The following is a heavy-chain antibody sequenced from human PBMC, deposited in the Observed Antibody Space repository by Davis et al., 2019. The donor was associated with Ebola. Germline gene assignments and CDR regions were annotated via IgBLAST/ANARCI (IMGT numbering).Heavy chain of an antibody. CDR2: IIPIFGTA. J-gene: IGHJ6*04. D-gene: IGHD2-15*01. V-gene: IGHV1-69*13. CDR3: ARSRSSGYCSGGSCYDQSYYYYGMDV. Sequence: ASSVKVSCKASGGTFSSYAISWVRQAPGQGLEWMGGIIPIFGTANYAQKFQGRVTITADESTSTAYMELSSLRSEDTAVYYCARSRSSGYCSGGSCYDQSYYYYGMDVWGKGTTVTVSS. CDR1: GGTFSSYA.